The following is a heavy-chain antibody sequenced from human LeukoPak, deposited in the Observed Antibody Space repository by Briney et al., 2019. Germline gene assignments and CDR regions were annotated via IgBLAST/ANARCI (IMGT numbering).Heavy chain of an antibody. J-gene: IGHJ4*02. CDR1: GVSISSSSYY. D-gene: IGHD3-22*01. CDR3: AKNPYYDSSGPPDY. CDR2: ISGSGGST. V-gene: IGHV3-23*01. Sequence: ETLSLTCTVSGVSISSSSYYWGWIRQPPGKGLEWVSAISGSGGSTYYADSVKGRFTISRDNSKNTLYLQMNSLRAEDTAVYYCAKNPYYDSSGPPDYWGQGTLVTVSS.